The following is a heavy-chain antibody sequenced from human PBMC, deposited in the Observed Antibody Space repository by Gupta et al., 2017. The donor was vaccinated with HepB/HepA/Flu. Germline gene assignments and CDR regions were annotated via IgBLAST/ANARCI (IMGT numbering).Heavy chain of an antibody. D-gene: IGHD2-15*01. Sequence: QVHLVESGGGVVQPGTSLRLSCAASGFTFRSYAMHWVRQAPGKGLEWVAVVSYDGGDKHYLDSVKGRFTISRDNSKKAVYLQMNSLRVEDTALYYCARTFVDCSGGSCYFDYWGQGTLVTVSS. CDR2: VSYDGGDK. CDR3: ARTFVDCSGGSCYFDY. J-gene: IGHJ4*02. V-gene: IGHV3-30-3*01. CDR1: GFTFRSYA.